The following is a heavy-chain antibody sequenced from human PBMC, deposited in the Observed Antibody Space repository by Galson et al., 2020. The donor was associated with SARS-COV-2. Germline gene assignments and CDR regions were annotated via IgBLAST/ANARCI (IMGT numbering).Heavy chain of an antibody. D-gene: IGHD4-17*01. V-gene: IGHV1-2*02. CDR1: GYTLTGYY. CDR2: INPKSGGT. CDR3: ARGYGNY. J-gene: IGHJ4*02. Sequence: ASVKVSCKASGYTLTGYYIHWVRQAPGQGLEWVGWINPKSGGTHYAQKFQGRVTMTRDTSINTAYMELSRLRSDDTAFYYCARGYGNYWGQGTLVTVSS.